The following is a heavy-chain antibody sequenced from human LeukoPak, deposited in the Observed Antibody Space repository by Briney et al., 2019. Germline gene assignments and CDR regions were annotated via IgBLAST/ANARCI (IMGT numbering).Heavy chain of an antibody. D-gene: IGHD3-22*01. J-gene: IGHJ4*02. CDR1: GGYISRSSYY. Sequence: PSETLSLTCTVSGGYISRSSYYWGWIRQPPGKGLEWIGSIYYSGSTYNNPSLRSRVTLSVDTSRNQFSLKLSSVTAADMAVYYCASQDSSGDYGYFDYWGQGTLVTVSS. CDR3: ASQDSSGDYGYFDY. CDR2: IYYSGST. V-gene: IGHV4-39*01.